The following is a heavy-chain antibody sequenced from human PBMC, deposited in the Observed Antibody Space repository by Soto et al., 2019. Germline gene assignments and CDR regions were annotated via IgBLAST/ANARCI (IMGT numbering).Heavy chain of an antibody. CDR3: ARGVGTSWFDP. CDR1: GYTFIAHY. D-gene: IGHD1-26*01. CDR2: MNSKTGDT. V-gene: IGHV1-2*04. J-gene: IGHJ5*02. Sequence: QVQLVQPGTELRSPGASVKVSCGASGYTFIAHYVHWVRQAPGQGLEWMGWMNSKTGDTLVAQKFQDCVTLTRDTSINTAFMELSRVTSDDTATYYCARGVGTSWFDPWGQGTLVIVSS.